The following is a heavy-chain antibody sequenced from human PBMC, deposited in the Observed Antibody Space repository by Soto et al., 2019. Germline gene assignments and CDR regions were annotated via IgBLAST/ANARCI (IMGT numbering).Heavy chain of an antibody. Sequence: SETLSLTCTVSGGSITSDYSCWSWIRQPPGEGLEWIGHIFDSGTTYTKPYLRSQVAISLDTSKKQLSLTLSSVTAADTAVYYCARGPSGDKVHYWGQGALVTVSS. CDR1: GGSITSDYSC. V-gene: IGHV4-30-4*01. CDR3: ARGPSGDKVHY. D-gene: IGHD7-27*01. J-gene: IGHJ4*02. CDR2: IFDSGTT.